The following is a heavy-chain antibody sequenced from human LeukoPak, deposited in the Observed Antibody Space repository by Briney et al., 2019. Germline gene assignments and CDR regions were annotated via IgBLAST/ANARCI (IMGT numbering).Heavy chain of an antibody. CDR1: GGSFSGYY. D-gene: IGHD2-15*01. CDR2: INHSGST. V-gene: IGHV4-34*01. CDR3: ARVVVVATTPYFDC. Sequence: SETLSLTCAVYGGSFSGYYWSWIRQPPGKGLEWIGEINHSGSTNYNPSLKSRVTISVDTSKNQFSLKMRSVTAADTAIYYCARVVVVATTPYFDCWGQGTLVTVSS. J-gene: IGHJ4*02.